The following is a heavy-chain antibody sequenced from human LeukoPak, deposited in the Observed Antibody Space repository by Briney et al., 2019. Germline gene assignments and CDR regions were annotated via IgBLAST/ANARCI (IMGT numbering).Heavy chain of an antibody. Sequence: GGSLRLSCAASGFTFSSYAMTWVRQAPGKGLEWVSGITADGGSTFYAASVKGRFTISRDNSKNTLYLQTDSLRAEDTAVYYCARQSLHYDFWSGYYDYWGQGALVTVPS. CDR3: ARQSLHYDFWSGYYDY. J-gene: IGHJ4*02. V-gene: IGHV3-23*01. D-gene: IGHD3-3*01. CDR1: GFTFSSYA. CDR2: ITADGGST.